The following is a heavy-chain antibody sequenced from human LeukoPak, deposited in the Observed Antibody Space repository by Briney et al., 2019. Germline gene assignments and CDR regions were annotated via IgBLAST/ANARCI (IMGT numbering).Heavy chain of an antibody. V-gene: IGHV1-69*13. CDR2: IIPMFGTP. CDR3: ANKRSEETKQHHHGSGSYFNPWYYGMDV. CDR1: GGSFDNYA. Sequence: SVKVSCKASGGSFDNYAFSWMRQAPGQGLEWMGGIIPMFGTPHYAEKFQGRATITADESTSTAYMELSSLRPEDTAVYYCANKRSEETKQHHHGSGSYFNPWYYGMDVWGQGTKVSVSS. J-gene: IGHJ6*02. D-gene: IGHD3-10*01.